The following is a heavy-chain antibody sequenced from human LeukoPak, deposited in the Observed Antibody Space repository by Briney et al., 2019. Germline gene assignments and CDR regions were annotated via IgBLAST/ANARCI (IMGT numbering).Heavy chain of an antibody. CDR3: SLIDY. CDR1: GFTFSSSW. D-gene: IGHD3-10*01. J-gene: IGHJ4*02. CDR2: IKCDGSEK. Sequence: GGSLRLSCAASGFTFSSSWMHWVCQAPEKGLEWVADIKCDGSEKYYVDSVKGRLTISRDNAKNSLYLQVNSLRAEDIRSGSYSLIDYWGQGTLVTVSS. V-gene: IGHV3-52*01.